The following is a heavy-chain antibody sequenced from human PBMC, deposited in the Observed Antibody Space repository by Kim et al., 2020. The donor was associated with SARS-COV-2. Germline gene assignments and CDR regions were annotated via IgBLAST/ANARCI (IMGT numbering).Heavy chain of an antibody. D-gene: IGHD6-13*01. CDR1: GFTFGDYA. CDR3: TAAAGTGSVVRWFDP. J-gene: IGHJ5*02. CDR2: IRSKAYGGTT. Sequence: GGSLRLSCTASGFTFGDYAMSWFRQAPGKGLEWVGFIRSKAYGGTTEYAASVKGRFTISRDDSKSIAYLQMNSLKTEDTAVYYCTAAAGTGSVVRWFDPWGQGTLVTVSS. V-gene: IGHV3-49*03.